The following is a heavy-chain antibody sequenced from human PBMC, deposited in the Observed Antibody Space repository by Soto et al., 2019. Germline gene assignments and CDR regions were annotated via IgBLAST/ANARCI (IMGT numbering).Heavy chain of an antibody. CDR2: IIPIFGTT. D-gene: IGHD6-13*01. CDR3: ASGIAAIFDY. J-gene: IGHJ4*02. Sequence: GASVKVSCKASGCTFGSNAISWVRQAPGQGLEWMGNIIPIFGTTKSSQNFQGRVTITADESTSTVYMELSSLRSEDTAVYYCASGIAAIFDYWGQGTLVTVSS. CDR1: GCTFGSNA. V-gene: IGHV1-69*13.